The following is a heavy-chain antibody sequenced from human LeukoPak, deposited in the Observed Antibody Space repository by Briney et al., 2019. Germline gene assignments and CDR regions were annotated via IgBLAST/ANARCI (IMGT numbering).Heavy chain of an antibody. J-gene: IGHJ6*04. D-gene: IGHD7-27*01. CDR3: ARLAGMTSTPNVDV. CDR1: GGSLSGYY. Sequence: SETLSLTCAVYGGSLSGYYWSLIRQSAGKGLEWIGEIYYTGSTTSNPSLGSRVAISLDTSKNQFSLKLTSVTAADTAVYYCARLAGMTSTPNVDVWGKGTTVTISS. CDR2: IYYTGST. V-gene: IGHV4-34*01.